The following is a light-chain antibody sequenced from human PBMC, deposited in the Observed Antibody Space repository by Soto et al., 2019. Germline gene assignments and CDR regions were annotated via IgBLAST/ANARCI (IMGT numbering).Light chain of an antibody. Sequence: EVVMTQSPATLSVSPGERATLSCRVSQNVRGKLAWYRQKPGQPPRLLIYTASTRAPGIPARFSCSGSGTEFTLTISGVQSDDFSGYNCLQYNDWVPTCGLGTKVEFK. V-gene: IGKV3-15*01. CDR1: QNVRGK. CDR2: TAS. J-gene: IGKJ1*01. CDR3: LQYNDWVPT.